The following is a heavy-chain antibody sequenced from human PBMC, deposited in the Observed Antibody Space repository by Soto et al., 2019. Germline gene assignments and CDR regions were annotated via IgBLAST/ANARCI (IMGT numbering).Heavy chain of an antibody. Sequence: EVQLLESGGGLVQPGGSLRLSCAASGFTFSSYAMSWVRQAPGKGLEWVSAISGSGGSTYYADSVKGRFTISRDNSKNTLYLQMNSLRAEDTAVYYCAKDPRRSSGWYGVYYFDYWGQGTLVTVSS. CDR1: GFTFSSYA. J-gene: IGHJ4*02. CDR2: ISGSGGST. CDR3: AKDPRRSSGWYGVYYFDY. D-gene: IGHD6-19*01. V-gene: IGHV3-23*01.